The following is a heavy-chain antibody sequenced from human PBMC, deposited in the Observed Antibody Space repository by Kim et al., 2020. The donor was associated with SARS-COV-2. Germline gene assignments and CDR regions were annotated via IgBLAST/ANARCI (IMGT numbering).Heavy chain of an antibody. CDR3: AKDTSKVYYYYYGMDV. J-gene: IGHJ6*02. Sequence: SVKGRFTLPRDNAKNSLYLQMNSLRAEDTALYYCAKDTSKVYYYYYGMDVWGQGTTVTVSS. V-gene: IGHV3-9*01.